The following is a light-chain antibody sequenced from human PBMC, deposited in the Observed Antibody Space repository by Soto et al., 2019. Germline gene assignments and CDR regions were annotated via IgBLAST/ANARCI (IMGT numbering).Light chain of an antibody. Sequence: DIQMTQSPSSLSASVGDRVTITCRASQSINSYLNWFQQKPGKAPNLLIYAASSLQSGVPSRFSGSGSGTDFTLTINSLQPEDFATYYCQQSYSTPSITFGQGTRLEIK. CDR3: QQSYSTPSIT. V-gene: IGKV1-39*01. CDR1: QSINSY. J-gene: IGKJ5*01. CDR2: AAS.